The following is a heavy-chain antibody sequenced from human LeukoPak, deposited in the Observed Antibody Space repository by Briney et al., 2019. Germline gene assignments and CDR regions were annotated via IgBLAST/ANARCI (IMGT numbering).Heavy chain of an antibody. V-gene: IGHV3-73*01. CDR2: IRSKAKSYAT. D-gene: IGHD3-10*01. J-gene: IGHJ4*02. Sequence: PGGSLKLSCVASGFIFSGSAMHWVRQASGRGLEWVGRIRSKAKSYATAYAASVQGRFTISRDDSKNTAYLQMNSLKTEDTAVYYCTSYGSGSHYNDYWGQGTLVTVSS. CDR3: TSYGSGSHYNDY. CDR1: GFIFSGSA.